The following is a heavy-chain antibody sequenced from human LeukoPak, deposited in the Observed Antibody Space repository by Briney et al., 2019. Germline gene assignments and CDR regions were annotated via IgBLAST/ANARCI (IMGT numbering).Heavy chain of an antibody. Sequence: SETLSLTCAVYGGSFSGYYWSWIRQPPGKGLEWIGEINHSGSTNYNPSLKSRVTISVDTSKNQFSLKLSSVTAADTAVYYCARGSEVAAGPHFGLWGQGNPVT. J-gene: IGHJ4*02. CDR2: INHSGST. D-gene: IGHD6-13*01. CDR3: ARGSEVAAGPHFGL. V-gene: IGHV4-34*01. CDR1: GGSFSGYY.